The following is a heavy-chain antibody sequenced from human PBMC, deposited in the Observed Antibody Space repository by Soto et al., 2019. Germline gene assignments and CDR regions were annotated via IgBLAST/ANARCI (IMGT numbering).Heavy chain of an antibody. D-gene: IGHD2-2*03. J-gene: IGHJ5*02. CDR1: GFRFSEHA. CDR3: SRGSFGYYGP. CDR2: VRNTPYGGTT. Sequence: GGSLRLSCNCSGFRFSEHAMTWVRQAPGKGLEWVGFVRNTPYGGTTDYAASVRGRFTISRDDSASIAYLQMNSLKTEDSGLYYCSRGSFGYYGPWGPGTLVTVSS. V-gene: IGHV3-49*04.